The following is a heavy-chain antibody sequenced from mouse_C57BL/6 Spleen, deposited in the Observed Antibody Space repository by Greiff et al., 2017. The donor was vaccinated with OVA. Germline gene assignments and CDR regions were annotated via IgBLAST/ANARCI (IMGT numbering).Heavy chain of an antibody. Sequence: QVQLQQSGAELARPGASVKLSCKASGYTFTSYGISWVKQRPGQGLEWIGEIYPRSGNTYYNEKFKGKATLTADKSSSTAYMELRSLTSEDSAVYCCAREGYGSSSYWYFDVWGTGTTVTVSS. CDR3: AREGYGSSSYWYFDV. CDR2: IYPRSGNT. CDR1: GYTFTSYG. V-gene: IGHV1-81*01. D-gene: IGHD1-1*01. J-gene: IGHJ1*03.